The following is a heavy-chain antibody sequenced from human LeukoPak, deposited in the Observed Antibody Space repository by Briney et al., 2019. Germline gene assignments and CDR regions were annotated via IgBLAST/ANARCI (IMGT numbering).Heavy chain of an antibody. Sequence: GGTLRLSCAASGFTFSSYGMSWIRQAPGKGLGWVSYISSSGSTIYYADSVKGRFTISRDNAKNSLYLQMNSLRAEDTAVYYCARDCSGGSCYSDWGQGTLVTVSS. D-gene: IGHD2-15*01. J-gene: IGHJ4*02. CDR2: ISSSGSTI. CDR1: GFTFSSYG. V-gene: IGHV3-48*04. CDR3: ARDCSGGSCYSD.